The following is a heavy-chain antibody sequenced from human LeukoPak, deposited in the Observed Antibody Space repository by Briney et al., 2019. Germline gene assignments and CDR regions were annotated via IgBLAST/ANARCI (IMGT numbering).Heavy chain of an antibody. V-gene: IGHV4-59*01. CDR2: IYYSGST. CDR1: GGSISSYY. Sequence: SETLSLTCTVSGGSISSYYWSWIRQPPGKGLEWIGYIYYSGSTNYNPSLKSRVTILVDTSKNLFSLKLSSVTAADTAVYYCARGDYGLEYAFDIWGQGTMVTVSS. D-gene: IGHD4-17*01. CDR3: ARGDYGLEYAFDI. J-gene: IGHJ3*02.